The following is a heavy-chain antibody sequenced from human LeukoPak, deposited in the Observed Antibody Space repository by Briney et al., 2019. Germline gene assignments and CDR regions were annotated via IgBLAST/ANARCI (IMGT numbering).Heavy chain of an antibody. V-gene: IGHV4-31*03. CDR2: IYYSGST. CDR3: AAHPTVITRFDI. D-gene: IGHD4-23*01. CDR1: GGSISSGGYY. J-gene: IGHJ3*02. Sequence: PSETLSLTCTVSGGSISSGGYYWSWIRQHPGKGLEWIGYIYYSGSTYYNPSLKSRVTISVDTSKNQFSLKLSSVTAADTAVYYCAAHPTVITRFDIWGQGTMVTVSS.